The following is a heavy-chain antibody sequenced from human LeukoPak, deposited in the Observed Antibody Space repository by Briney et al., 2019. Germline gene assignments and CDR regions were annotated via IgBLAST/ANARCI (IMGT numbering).Heavy chain of an antibody. CDR3: ARHWGYYGSGSQRAFDI. CDR2: IYPGDSNS. D-gene: IGHD3-10*01. J-gene: IGHJ3*02. V-gene: IGHV5-51*01. CDR1: GYSFSDYW. Sequence: GESLKISCKGSGYSFSDYWIGWVRQMPGKGLEWMGIIYPGDSNSKYSPSFQGQVIISADRSINTAYLQWSGLKASDTAMYYCARHWGYYGSGSQRAFDIWGQGTTVTVSS.